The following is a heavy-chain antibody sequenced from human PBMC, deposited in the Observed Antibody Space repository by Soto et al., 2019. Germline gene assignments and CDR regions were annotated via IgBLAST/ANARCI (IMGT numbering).Heavy chain of an antibody. CDR1: GFTFSSFW. J-gene: IGHJ6*02. Sequence: GGSLRLSCVGSGFTFSSFWMSWVRQAPGKGLEWVADIKQDGNDTYYVDSVKGRFTISRDNAKNSVFLQMNSLRADDTAVYYCTRVDYDFWSGYPALYYYGMDVWGQGTTVTVS. V-gene: IGHV3-7*03. CDR2: IKQDGNDT. D-gene: IGHD3-3*01. CDR3: TRVDYDFWSGYPALYYYGMDV.